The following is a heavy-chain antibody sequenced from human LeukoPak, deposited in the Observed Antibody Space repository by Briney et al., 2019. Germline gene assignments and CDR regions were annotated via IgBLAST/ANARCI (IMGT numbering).Heavy chain of an antibody. V-gene: IGHV3-33*01. Sequence: GGSLRLSCAASGFTFSSHGMHWVRQAPGKGLEWVAVVWYDGTTRYYAESVKGRFTISRDNAKNSLYLQMNSLRAEDTAVYYCARGSASVYWGQGTLVTVSS. CDR1: GFTFSSHG. J-gene: IGHJ4*02. CDR3: ARGSASVY. CDR2: VWYDGTTR.